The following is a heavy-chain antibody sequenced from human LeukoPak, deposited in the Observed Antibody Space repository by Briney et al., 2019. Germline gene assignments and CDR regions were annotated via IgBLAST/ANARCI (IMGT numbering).Heavy chain of an antibody. CDR3: ARDGEYGTGSYYRGCFDY. V-gene: IGHV1-2*02. Sequence: ASVKVSFKASGYSFTAFYIHWVRQAPGQGLEWMGWIHPRSGETNYAYKFRGRVTMTRDTSISTTYMDLGSLGSDDTAVYYCARDGEYGTGSYYRGCFDYWGQGTLVTVSS. J-gene: IGHJ4*02. D-gene: IGHD3-10*01. CDR2: IHPRSGET. CDR1: GYSFTAFY.